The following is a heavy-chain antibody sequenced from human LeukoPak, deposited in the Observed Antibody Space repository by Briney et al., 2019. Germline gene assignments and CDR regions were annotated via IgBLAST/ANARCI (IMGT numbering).Heavy chain of an antibody. CDR1: GYTFTSYG. V-gene: IGHV1-18*01. J-gene: IGHJ4*02. CDR2: ISAYNGNT. D-gene: IGHD1-26*01. CDR3: AREFGGGYSGGVGY. Sequence: ASVKVSCKASGYTFTSYGISWVRQAPGQGLEWMGWISAYNGNTNYAQKLQGRVTMTTDTSTSTAYMELRSLRSDDTAVYYCAREFGGGYSGGVGYWGQGTLVTVSS.